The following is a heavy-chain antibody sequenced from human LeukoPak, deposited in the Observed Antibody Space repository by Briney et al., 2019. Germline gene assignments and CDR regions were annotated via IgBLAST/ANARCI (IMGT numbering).Heavy chain of an antibody. J-gene: IGHJ4*02. D-gene: IGHD4-11*01. CDR1: GYSLSSNG. CDR2: ISDYSGNT. CDR3: AREGATDYYFDP. Sequence: GASVKVSCKASGYSLSSNGISWARQAPGQGLDWMGSISDYSGNTKYAQNFQDRVTLTTDRSTNTAYMDLRSLRSDDTAVYYCAREGATDYYFDPWGQGTLVTVSS. V-gene: IGHV1-18*01.